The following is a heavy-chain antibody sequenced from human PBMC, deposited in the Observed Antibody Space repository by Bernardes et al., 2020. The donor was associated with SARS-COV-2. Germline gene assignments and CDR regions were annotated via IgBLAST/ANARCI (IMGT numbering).Heavy chain of an antibody. D-gene: IGHD2-2*01. Sequence: GGSLRLSCAVSGFTFSTAAMRWVRQAPGKGLEWVSGISIGGTNTYYADSVMGRFTISGDYSKNTLYLQMNSLSAEDTGIYYCAKEVPANNYLGQGTLVTVSS. J-gene: IGHJ4*02. V-gene: IGHV3-23*01. CDR2: ISIGGTNT. CDR3: AKEVPANNY. CDR1: GFTFSTAA.